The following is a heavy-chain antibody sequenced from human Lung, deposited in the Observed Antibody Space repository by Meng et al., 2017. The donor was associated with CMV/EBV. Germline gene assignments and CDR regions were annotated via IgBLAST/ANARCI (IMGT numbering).Heavy chain of an antibody. V-gene: IGHV3-53*01. CDR2: IYSGGST. J-gene: IGHJ6*02. CDR3: ASYPPNGMDG. Sequence: GGSXRLSCAASGFTVSSNYMSWVRQAPGKGLEWVSVIYSGGSTYYSDSVKGRFIIFRDNSKNTLYLQMNSLRAEDTFVYYCASYPPNGMDGWGQGTTVTVSS. CDR1: GFTVSSNY.